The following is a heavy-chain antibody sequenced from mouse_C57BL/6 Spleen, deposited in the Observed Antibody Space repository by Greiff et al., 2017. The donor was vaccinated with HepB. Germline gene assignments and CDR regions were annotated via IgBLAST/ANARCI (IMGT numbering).Heavy chain of an antibody. V-gene: IGHV1-85*01. CDR3: AYYYGSSYPYYYAMDD. J-gene: IGHJ4*01. CDR2: IYPRDGST. Sequence: QVQLQQSGPELVKPGASVKLSCKASGYTFTSYDINWVKQRPGQGLEWIGWIYPRDGSTKYNEKFKGKATLTVDTSSSTAYMELHSLTSEDSAVYFCAYYYGSSYPYYYAMDDWGQGTSVTVSS. D-gene: IGHD1-1*01. CDR1: GYTFTSYD.